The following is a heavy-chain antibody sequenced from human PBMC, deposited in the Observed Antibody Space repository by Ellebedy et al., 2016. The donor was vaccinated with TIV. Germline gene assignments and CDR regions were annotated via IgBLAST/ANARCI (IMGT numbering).Heavy chain of an antibody. CDR2: ISAYNGNT. CDR1: GYTFTGYY. CDR3: AREEDRVVVPAAMSDQNNYYYYYGMDV. Sequence: ASVKVSXXASGYTFTGYYMHWVRQAPGQGLEWMGWISAYNGNTNYAQKLQGRVTMTTDTSTSAAYMELRSLRSDDTAVYYCAREEDRVVVPAAMSDQNNYYYYYGMDVWGQGTTVTVSS. V-gene: IGHV1-18*04. D-gene: IGHD2-2*01. J-gene: IGHJ6*02.